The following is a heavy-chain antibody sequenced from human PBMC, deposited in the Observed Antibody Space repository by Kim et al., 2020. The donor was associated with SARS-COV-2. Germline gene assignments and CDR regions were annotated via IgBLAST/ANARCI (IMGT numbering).Heavy chain of an antibody. D-gene: IGHD3-10*01. J-gene: IGHJ5*02. CDR2: IYYSGST. V-gene: IGHV4-39*01. Sequence: SETLSLTCTVSGGSISSSSYYWGWIRQPPGKGLEWIGSIYYSGSTYYNPSLKSRVTISVDTSKNQFSLKLSSVTAADTAVYYCARRVAFVVRGVGWFDPWGQGTLVTVSS. CDR3: ARRVAFVVRGVGWFDP. CDR1: GGSISSSSYY.